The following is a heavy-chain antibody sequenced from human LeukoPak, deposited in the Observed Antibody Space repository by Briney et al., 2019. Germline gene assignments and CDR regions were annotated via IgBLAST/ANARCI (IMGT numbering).Heavy chain of an antibody. J-gene: IGHJ6*03. V-gene: IGHV4-59*12. Sequence: SETLSLTCTVSGGSLSSYYWSWIRQPPGKGLEWIGYIYYSGSTNYNPSLKSRVTMSVDTSKNQFSLKLSSVTAADTAVYYCARDNDFWSGYYSYMDVWGKGTTVTVSS. CDR1: GGSLSSYY. CDR2: IYYSGST. CDR3: ARDNDFWSGYYSYMDV. D-gene: IGHD3-3*01.